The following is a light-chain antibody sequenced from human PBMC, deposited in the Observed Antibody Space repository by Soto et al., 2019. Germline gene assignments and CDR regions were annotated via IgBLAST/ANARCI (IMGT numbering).Light chain of an antibody. Sequence: QSALTQPRSVSGSPRQSVTLSCTGTSSDVGGYHYVSWYQHHPGKAPKIIIYDVNKRPSGVPDRFSGSKSGNTASLTISGLQTEDEADYYCCSYAGSYTLVFGGGTKLTVL. CDR3: CSYAGSYTLV. J-gene: IGLJ2*01. V-gene: IGLV2-11*01. CDR2: DVN. CDR1: SSDVGGYHY.